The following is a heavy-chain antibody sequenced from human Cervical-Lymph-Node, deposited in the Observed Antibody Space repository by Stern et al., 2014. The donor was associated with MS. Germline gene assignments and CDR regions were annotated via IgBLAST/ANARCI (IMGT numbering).Heavy chain of an antibody. J-gene: IGHJ4*02. CDR2: IFPGGSDI. CDR3: ERQRYFDY. CDR1: GYTFTSYW. Sequence: VQLGQSGPEVKRPGESLKISCQASGYTFTSYWIGWVRQMPGKGLEWIAIIFPGGSDIRYSPSSQGQVTISADKSSSTAYLQWNNLKASDTAIYYCERQRYFDYWGQGTLVTVSS. V-gene: IGHV5-51*01.